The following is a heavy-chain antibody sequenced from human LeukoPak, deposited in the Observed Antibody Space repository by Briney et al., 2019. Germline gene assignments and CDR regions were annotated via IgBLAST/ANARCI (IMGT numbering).Heavy chain of an antibody. Sequence: GGSLRLSCAASGFTFSSYAMSWVRQAPGKGLEWVSAISGSGGSTYYADSVKGRFTISRDNSKNTLYLQMNSLRAEDTAVYYCGIRFLERFPGRGDDYWGQGTLVTVSS. D-gene: IGHD3-3*01. J-gene: IGHJ4*02. CDR1: GFTFSSYA. V-gene: IGHV3-23*01. CDR3: GIRFLERFPGRGDDY. CDR2: ISGSGGST.